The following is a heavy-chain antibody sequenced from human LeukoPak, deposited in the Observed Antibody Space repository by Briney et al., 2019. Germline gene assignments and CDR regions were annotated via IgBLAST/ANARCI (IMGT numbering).Heavy chain of an antibody. CDR3: ARVLVYSYGSGYNMDV. V-gene: IGHV3-7*01. J-gene: IGHJ6*03. D-gene: IGHD5-18*01. CDR1: GFTFSSYW. CDR2: IKQDESEK. Sequence: GGSLRLSCAASGFTFSSYWMTWVRQAPGKGLEWVANIKQDESEKYYVDSVKGRFTISRDNAKSSLYLQMNSLRTEDTAVYYCARVLVYSYGSGYNMDVWGKGTPVTVSS.